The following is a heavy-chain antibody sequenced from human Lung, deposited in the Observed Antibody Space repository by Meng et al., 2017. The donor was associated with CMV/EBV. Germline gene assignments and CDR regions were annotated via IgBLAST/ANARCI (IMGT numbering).Heavy chain of an antibody. Sequence: CKASGYTFSGYYMHWVRQAPGQGPEWMGRINPNSGATIFAQNFQGRVTLTWDTSISTGYMELSSLKSDDTAVYYCATWDHDTRASWDYWGPGTLVTVSS. CDR2: INPNSGAT. CDR3: ATWDHDTRASWDY. J-gene: IGHJ4*02. CDR1: GYTFSGYY. D-gene: IGHD3-22*01. V-gene: IGHV1-2*06.